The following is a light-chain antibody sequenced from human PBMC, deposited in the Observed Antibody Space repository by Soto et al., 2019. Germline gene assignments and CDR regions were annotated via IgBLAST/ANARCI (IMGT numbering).Light chain of an antibody. V-gene: IGKV1-5*03. CDR2: KAS. Sequence: DIQMTQSPSTLSASVGERATITCRASHRIDDWLVWYQQKPGKAPNLLINKASSLEYGVPSRFSGSKSETEFTLTISSLQPDDFATYYCQHYNSYSEAFGQGTKVDIK. CDR1: HRIDDW. J-gene: IGKJ1*01. CDR3: QHYNSYSEA.